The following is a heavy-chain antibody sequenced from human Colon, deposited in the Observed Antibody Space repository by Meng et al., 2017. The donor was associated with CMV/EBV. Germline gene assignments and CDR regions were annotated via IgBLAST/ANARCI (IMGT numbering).Heavy chain of an antibody. V-gene: IGHV3-30*02. CDR1: GFTFSSYS. CDR3: AKDAHYYDSSGLGGF. CDR2: IRYDGSNK. D-gene: IGHD3-22*01. J-gene: IGHJ4*02. Sequence: GGSLRLSCAASGFTFSSYSMNWVRQAPGKGLEWVAFIRYDGSNKYYADSVKGRFTISRDNSKNTLYLQMNSLRAEDTAVYYCAKDAHYYDSSGLGGFWGQGTLVTVSS.